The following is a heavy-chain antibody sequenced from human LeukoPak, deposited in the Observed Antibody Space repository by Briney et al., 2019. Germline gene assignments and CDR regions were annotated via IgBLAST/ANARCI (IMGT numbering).Heavy chain of an antibody. CDR1: GFTFGDYA. V-gene: IGHV3-49*03. D-gene: IGHD2-2*01. J-gene: IGHJ4*02. CDR3: TRARDIVVVPARNDY. CDR2: IRSKAYGGTT. Sequence: GGSLRLSCTASGFTFGDYAMSWFRQAPGKGLEWVGFIRSKAYGGTTEYAASVKGRFPISRDDSKSIAYLQMNSLKTEDTAVYYCTRARDIVVVPARNDYWGQGTLVTVSS.